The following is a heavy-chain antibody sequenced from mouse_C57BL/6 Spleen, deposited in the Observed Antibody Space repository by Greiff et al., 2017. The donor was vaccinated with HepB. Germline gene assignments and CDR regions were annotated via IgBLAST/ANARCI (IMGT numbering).Heavy chain of an antibody. V-gene: IGHV1-82*01. CDR3: ARGNYYGSSYAFAY. CDR1: GYAFSSSW. Sequence: VQRVESGPELVKPGASVKISCKASGYAFSSSWMNWVKQRPGKGLEWIGRIYPGDGDTNYNGKFKGKATLTADKSSSTAYMQLSSLTSEDSAVYFCARGNYYGSSYAFAYWGQGTLVTVSA. CDR2: IYPGDGDT. D-gene: IGHD1-1*01. J-gene: IGHJ3*01.